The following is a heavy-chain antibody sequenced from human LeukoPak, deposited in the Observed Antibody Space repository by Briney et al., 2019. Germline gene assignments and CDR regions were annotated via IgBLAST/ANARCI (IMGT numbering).Heavy chain of an antibody. V-gene: IGHV3-74*01. CDR2: INSDGSST. CDR1: GFTFSSYW. CDR3: ARERDRSGYYLGDFDS. D-gene: IGHD3-22*01. J-gene: IGHJ4*02. Sequence: GGSLRLSCAASGFTFSSYWMHWLRQAPGKWLVWVSRINSDGSSTSYADSVKGRFTISRDNAKNTLYLQLISLRVEDTAVYYCARERDRSGYYLGDFDSWGQGTLVTVSS.